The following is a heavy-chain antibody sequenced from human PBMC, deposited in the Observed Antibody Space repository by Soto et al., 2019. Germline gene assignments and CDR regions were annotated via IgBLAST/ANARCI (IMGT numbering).Heavy chain of an antibody. V-gene: IGHV3-21*01. J-gene: IGHJ4*02. D-gene: IGHD3-10*01. CDR2: ISGSNSYI. Sequence: EVQLVESEGGLVKPGGSLRLSCAASGFTFSNYNMNWVRQAPGKGLEWVSCISGSNSYIYYADSVKGRFTISRDNAKNSLYLQMNRLRAEDTAVYYCARGGWFGELFAYWGQGTLVTVSS. CDR3: ARGGWFGELFAY. CDR1: GFTFSNYN.